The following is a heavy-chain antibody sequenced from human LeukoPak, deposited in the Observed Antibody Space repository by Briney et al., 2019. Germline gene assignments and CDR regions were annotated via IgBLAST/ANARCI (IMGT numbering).Heavy chain of an antibody. CDR2: ISWNSGSI. J-gene: IGHJ6*04. D-gene: IGHD3-10*02. V-gene: IGHV3-9*01. Sequence: GGSLRLSCAASGFTFVDYAMHWVRHAPGKGLEWVSGISWNSGSIGYADSVKGRFTISRDNAKNSLYLQMNSLRAEDTAVYYCAELGITMIGGVWGKGTTVTISS. CDR3: AELGITMIGGV. CDR1: GFTFVDYA.